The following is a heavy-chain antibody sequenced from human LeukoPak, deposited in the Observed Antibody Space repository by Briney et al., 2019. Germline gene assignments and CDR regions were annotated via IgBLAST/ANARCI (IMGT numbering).Heavy chain of an antibody. CDR1: GFTFSSYW. CDR2: ISTGGTT. CDR3: AKRGGTSRFYLEV. V-gene: IGHV3-23*01. D-gene: IGHD3-16*01. J-gene: IGHJ4*02. Sequence: PGGSLRLSCAASGFTFSSYWMSWVRQAPGKGLEWVSSISTGGTTYYAESVKGRFTISRDKSKNTLDLQMNSLRAEDTAVYYCAKRGGTSRFYLEVWGQGTLVTVSS.